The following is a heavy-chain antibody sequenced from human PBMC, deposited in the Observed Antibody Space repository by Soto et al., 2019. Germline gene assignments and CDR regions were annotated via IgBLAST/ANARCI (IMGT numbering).Heavy chain of an antibody. V-gene: IGHV1-18*01. CDR3: ARDRRRITMIVVATKAFEI. Sequence: QVQLVQSGAEAKKPGASVKVSCKASGYTLTSYGINWVRQAPGQGLEWMGWISAYNGNTNYAQKPQGRVTMTADTSTNTAYMELRSLRSDDTAVYYCARDRRRITMIVVATKAFEIWGQGTIVTVSS. D-gene: IGHD3-22*01. J-gene: IGHJ3*02. CDR1: GYTLTSYG. CDR2: ISAYNGNT.